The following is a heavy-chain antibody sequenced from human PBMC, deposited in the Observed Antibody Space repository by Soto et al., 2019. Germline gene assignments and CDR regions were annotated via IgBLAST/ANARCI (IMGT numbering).Heavy chain of an antibody. CDR2: IYWDDDK. CDR3: AHRVLRTVFGLVTTTAIYFDF. CDR1: GFSLTTSGVG. D-gene: IGHD3-3*01. J-gene: IGHJ4*02. V-gene: IGHV2-5*02. Sequence: QITLNESGPTVVRPTETLTLTCRFSGFSLTTSGVGVGWIRQSPGKAPEWLALIYWDDDKRYSASLTSRLTITKDTSKNPVVLTVSDLDPTDTATYYCAHRVLRTVFGLVTTTAIYFDFWGQGTPVAVSS.